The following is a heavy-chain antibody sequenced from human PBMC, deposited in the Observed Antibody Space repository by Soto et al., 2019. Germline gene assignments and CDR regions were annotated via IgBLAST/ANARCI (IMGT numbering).Heavy chain of an antibody. CDR2: ISYDGSNK. D-gene: IGHD3-10*01. CDR3: ARDSLFWFGELLSAYNWFDP. CDR1: GFTFSRYP. V-gene: IGHV3-30-3*01. J-gene: IGHJ5*02. Sequence: QVQLVESGGGVVQPGRSLRLSCAASGFTFSRYPMHWVRQAPGKGLEWGAGISYDGSNKYYADSVKGRFTISRDNSKNTLYLQMNSLRTEDTAVYYCARDSLFWFGELLSAYNWFDPWGQGTLVTVSS.